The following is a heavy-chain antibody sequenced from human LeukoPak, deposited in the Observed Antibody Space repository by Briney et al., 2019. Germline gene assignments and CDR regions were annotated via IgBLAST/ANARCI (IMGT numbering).Heavy chain of an antibody. D-gene: IGHD4-17*01. CDR3: ARVPMTTVTLVNNYYYYYYMDV. Sequence: ASVKVSCKASGGTFSSYAISWMRQAPGQGLEWMGGITPTFGTANYAQKFQGRVTITTGESTSTVYMELSSLRSEDTAVYYCARVPMTTVTLVNNYYYYYYMDVWGKGTTVTVSS. CDR1: GGTFSSYA. CDR2: ITPTFGTA. J-gene: IGHJ6*03. V-gene: IGHV1-69*05.